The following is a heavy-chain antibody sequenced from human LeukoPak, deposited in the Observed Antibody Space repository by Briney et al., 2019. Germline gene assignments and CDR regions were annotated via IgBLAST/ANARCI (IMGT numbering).Heavy chain of an antibody. J-gene: IGHJ6*02. D-gene: IGHD4-11*01. V-gene: IGHV4-4*07. CDR3: ARVQTLNYYYGMDV. CDR1: GGSISSYY. CDR2: IYTSGST. Sequence: SETLSLTCTVSGGSISSYYWSWVRQPAGKGLEWIGRIYTSGSTNYNPSLKSRVTMSVDTSKNQFSLKLSSVTAADTAVYYCARVQTLNYYYGMDVWGQGTTVTVSS.